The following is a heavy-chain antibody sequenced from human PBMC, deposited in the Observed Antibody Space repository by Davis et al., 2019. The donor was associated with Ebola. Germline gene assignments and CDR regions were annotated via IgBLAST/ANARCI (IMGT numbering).Heavy chain of an antibody. CDR2: IVTAGDT. D-gene: IGHD4-17*01. J-gene: IGHJ4*02. CDR1: GSIFRTYD. Sequence: GASLKISCAASGSIFRTYDMHWVRHTTGKGLEWVSVIVTAGDTYYRGSVKGRLTISRENARNSLYLQMNSLTAGDTAVYYCARAQFGDVVLDYWGQGTLVTVSS. V-gene: IGHV3-13*01. CDR3: ARAQFGDVVLDY.